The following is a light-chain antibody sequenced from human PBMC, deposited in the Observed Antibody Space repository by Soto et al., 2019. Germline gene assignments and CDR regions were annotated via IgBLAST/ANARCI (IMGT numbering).Light chain of an antibody. CDR3: LLSYNGARV. CDR2: NTN. J-gene: IGLJ1*01. V-gene: IGLV7-46*01. CDR1: TGAVTSGHY. Sequence: QVVVTQEPSLTVSPGGTVTVTCGSSTGAVTSGHYPYWFQQKPGQAPRTLIYNTNNKQSWTPARFSGSLLGGKAALTLSGAQPEDEAEYYCLLSYNGARVFGSGTKLTVL.